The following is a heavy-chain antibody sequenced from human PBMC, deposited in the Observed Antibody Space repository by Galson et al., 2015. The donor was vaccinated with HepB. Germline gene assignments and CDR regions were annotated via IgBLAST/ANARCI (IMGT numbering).Heavy chain of an antibody. Sequence: SLRLSCAASGFTFSSYWMHWVRQVPGKGLVWVSRVNTDGTSTAYADSVKGRFTSSRDNAKNTLYLQLNSVRVEDTAVYYCTRDGGYADYYFDYWGQGTLVSVSS. J-gene: IGHJ4*02. CDR3: TRDGGYADYYFDY. CDR1: GFTFSSYW. D-gene: IGHD3-16*01. V-gene: IGHV3-74*01. CDR2: VNTDGTST.